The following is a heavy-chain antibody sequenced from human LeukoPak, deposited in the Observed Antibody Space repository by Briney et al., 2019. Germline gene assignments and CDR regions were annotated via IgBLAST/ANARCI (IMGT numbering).Heavy chain of an antibody. CDR2: ISSSGSTI. J-gene: IGHJ6*03. CDR3: ARESSDTIFGVVIMHYYYYMDV. D-gene: IGHD3-3*01. Sequence: GGSLRLSCAASGFTFSDYYMSWTRQAPGKGLEWVSYISSSGSTIYYADSVKGRFTISRDNAKNSLYLQMNSLRAEDTAVYYCARESSDTIFGVVIMHYYYYMDVWGKGTTVTVSS. CDR1: GFTFSDYY. V-gene: IGHV3-11*04.